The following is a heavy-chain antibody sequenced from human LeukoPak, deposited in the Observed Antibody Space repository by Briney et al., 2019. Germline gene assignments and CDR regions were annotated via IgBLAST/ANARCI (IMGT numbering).Heavy chain of an antibody. Sequence: GGSLRLSCTASGFTFGDYAMSWVRQAPGKGLEWVGFIRSKAYGGTTEYAASVKGRFTISRDDSKSIAYLQMNSPKTEDTVVYYCTREGRGSDAFDYWGQGTLVTVSS. CDR2: IRSKAYGGTT. V-gene: IGHV3-49*04. D-gene: IGHD3-16*01. J-gene: IGHJ4*02. CDR1: GFTFGDYA. CDR3: TREGRGSDAFDY.